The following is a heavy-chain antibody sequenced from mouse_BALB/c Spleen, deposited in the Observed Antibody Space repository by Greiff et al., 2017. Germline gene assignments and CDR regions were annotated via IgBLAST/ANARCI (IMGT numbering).Heavy chain of an antibody. CDR2: IRLKSDNYAT. Sequence: EVKVEESGGGLVQPGGSMKLSCVASGFTFSSYWMSWVRQSPEKGLEWVAEIRLKSDNYATHYAESVKGKFTISRDDSKSRLYLQMNSLRAEDTGIYYCTAYDYAMDYWGQGTSVTVSS. V-gene: IGHV6-3*01. CDR3: TAYDYAMDY. J-gene: IGHJ4*01. CDR1: GFTFSSYW. D-gene: IGHD2-12*01.